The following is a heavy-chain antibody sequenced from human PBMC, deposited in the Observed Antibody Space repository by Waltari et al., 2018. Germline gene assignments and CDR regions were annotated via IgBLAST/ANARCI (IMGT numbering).Heavy chain of an antibody. Sequence: EVQLEESGGGLVQPGGSLRLSCAASGFPFSSYWMHWVRKGRGRGLVWVSRINSEGSTLSYADSVKGRFTISRDNAKNTLYLQMNSLSAEDTAVYYCASAYYDILDWGQGTLVTVSS. CDR3: ASAYYDILD. J-gene: IGHJ4*02. V-gene: IGHV3-74*01. CDR1: GFPFSSYW. CDR2: INSEGSTL. D-gene: IGHD3-9*01.